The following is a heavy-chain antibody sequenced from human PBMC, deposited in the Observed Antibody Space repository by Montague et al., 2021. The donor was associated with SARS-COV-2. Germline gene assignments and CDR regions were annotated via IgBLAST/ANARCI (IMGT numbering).Heavy chain of an antibody. D-gene: IGHD5-12*01. J-gene: IGHJ4*02. CDR2: IYYNTGNT. V-gene: IGHV4-59*01. CDR3: ARGTGYDYYFDC. CDR1: GGSISGYY. Sequence: SETLSLTCSVSGGSISGYYCNWIRQPPGKGLEWIGYIYYNTGNTXYNPSLQSRVTISLDTSKNQFSLNLRSVTAADTALYFCARGTGYDYYFDCWGLGTLVTVSS.